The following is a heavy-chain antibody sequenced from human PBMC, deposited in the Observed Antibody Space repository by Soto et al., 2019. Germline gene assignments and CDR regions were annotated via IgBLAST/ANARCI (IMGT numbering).Heavy chain of an antibody. CDR2: ISAYNGNT. Sequence: QVQLVQSGAEVKKPGASVKVSCKASGYTFTSYGISWVRQAPGQGLEWMGWISAYNGNTNYAQKLQGRVTMTTDTSTSSADMEVRSLRSDDTAVYYCASSLLVGYRLEGESDWGQRTLVTVSS. J-gene: IGHJ4*02. D-gene: IGHD2-21*01. CDR1: GYTFTSYG. V-gene: IGHV1-18*01. CDR3: ASSLLVGYRLEGESD.